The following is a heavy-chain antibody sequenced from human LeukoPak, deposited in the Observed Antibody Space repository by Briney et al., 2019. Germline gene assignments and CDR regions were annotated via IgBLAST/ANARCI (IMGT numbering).Heavy chain of an antibody. CDR2: ISYDGSNK. V-gene: IGHV3-30*03. D-gene: IGHD3-10*02. Sequence: GGSLRLSCAASGFTFSNYGMHWVRQAPGKGLEWVTLISYDGSNKYYADSVKGRFTISRDNSKNTLYLQMNSLRAEDTAVYYCARGTMFPYYFDYWGQGTLVTVSS. CDR1: GFTFSNYG. J-gene: IGHJ4*02. CDR3: ARGTMFPYYFDY.